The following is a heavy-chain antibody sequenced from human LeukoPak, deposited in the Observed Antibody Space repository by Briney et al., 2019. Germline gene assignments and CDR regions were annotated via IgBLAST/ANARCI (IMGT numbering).Heavy chain of an antibody. V-gene: IGHV4-30-4*01. CDR3: ARAPTYYDFWSGYNFGKDDAFDI. CDR2: IYYSGST. J-gene: IGHJ3*02. CDR1: GGSLSSGDYY. Sequence: SQTLSLTCTVSGGSLSSGDYYWSWIRQPPGKGLEWIGYIYYSGSTYYNPSLKSRVTISVDTSKNQFSLKLSSVTAADTAVYYCARAPTYYDFWSGYNFGKDDAFDIWGQGTMVTVSS. D-gene: IGHD3-3*01.